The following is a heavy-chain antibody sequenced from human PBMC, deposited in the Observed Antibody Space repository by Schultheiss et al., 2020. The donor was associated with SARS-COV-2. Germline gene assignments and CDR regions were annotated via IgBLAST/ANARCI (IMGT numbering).Heavy chain of an antibody. Sequence: SETLSLTCTVSGGSISSSSYYWGWIRQPPGKGLEWIGSIYHSGSTYYNPSLKSRVTISVDTSKNQFSLKLSSVTAADTAVYYCARDRGAGDQGRAFDIWGQGTMVTVSS. CDR1: GGSISSSSYY. V-gene: IGHV4-39*07. CDR3: ARDRGAGDQGRAFDI. J-gene: IGHJ3*02. CDR2: IYHSGST. D-gene: IGHD7-27*01.